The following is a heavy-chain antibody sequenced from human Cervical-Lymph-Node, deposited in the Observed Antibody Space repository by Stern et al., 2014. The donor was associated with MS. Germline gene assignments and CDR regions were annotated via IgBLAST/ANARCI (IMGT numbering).Heavy chain of an antibody. J-gene: IGHJ4*02. V-gene: IGHV3-53*01. CDR3: ARDTSSPERSDW. CDR2: ITNVGST. D-gene: IGHD1-1*01. CDR1: WFTVSRDY. Sequence: EVQLVESGGGVIQPGGSLRLSCTASWFTVSRDYMTWVRQAPGKGLEWVACITNVGSTFYTGAVRGRFTISRDDSKNTVYLHMTSLRAEDTAMYYCARDTSSPERSDWWGQGTLVTVSS.